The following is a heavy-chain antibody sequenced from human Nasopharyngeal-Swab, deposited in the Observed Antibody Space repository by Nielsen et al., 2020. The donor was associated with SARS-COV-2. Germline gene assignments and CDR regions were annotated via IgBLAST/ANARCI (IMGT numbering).Heavy chain of an antibody. Sequence: ASVKVSCKASGYTFTGYYMHWVRQAPGQGLVWMGWINPSSGGTNYAQKFQGWVTMTRDTSISTAYMELSRLRSDDTAVYYCARSHIVVVTDAFDIWGQGTMVTVSS. J-gene: IGHJ3*02. CDR2: INPSSGGT. CDR1: GYTFTGYY. D-gene: IGHD2-21*02. V-gene: IGHV1-2*04. CDR3: ARSHIVVVTDAFDI.